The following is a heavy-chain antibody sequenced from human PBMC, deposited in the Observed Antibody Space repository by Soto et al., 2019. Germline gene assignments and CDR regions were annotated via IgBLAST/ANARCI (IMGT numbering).Heavy chain of an antibody. V-gene: IGHV1-46*01. D-gene: IGHD3-3*01. CDR2: INPHGGST. J-gene: IGHJ5*02. Sequence: ASVKVSCKVPGDTFTSYYLNWVRQAPGQGLEWMGVINPHGGSTKYAQKFQGRITMTRDTSRSTVYMELSSLRSDDTAIYYCARSSGGNFGIIIEGSNWFDPWGQGTLVTV. CDR1: GDTFTSYY. CDR3: ARSSGGNFGIIIEGSNWFDP.